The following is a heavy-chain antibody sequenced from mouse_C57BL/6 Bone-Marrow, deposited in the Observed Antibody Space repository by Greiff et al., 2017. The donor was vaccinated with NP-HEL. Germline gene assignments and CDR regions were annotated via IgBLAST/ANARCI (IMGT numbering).Heavy chain of an antibody. D-gene: IGHD3-1*01. Sequence: QVQLQQPGAELVKPGASVKMSCKASGYTFTSYWITWVKQTPGQGLEWIGDINPGSGSTNYNETFKSKATLTVDTSSSTAYMQLSSLSSEDSAVYYCAREIGLREWYFDVWGTWTTVTVSS. CDR1: GYTFTSYW. J-gene: IGHJ1*03. CDR2: INPGSGST. CDR3: AREIGLREWYFDV. V-gene: IGHV1-55*01.